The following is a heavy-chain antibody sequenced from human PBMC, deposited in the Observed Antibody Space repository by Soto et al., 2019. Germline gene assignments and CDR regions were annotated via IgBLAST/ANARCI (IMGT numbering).Heavy chain of an antibody. CDR3: ATSQKGYNWSYFDH. J-gene: IGHJ4*02. V-gene: IGHV4-39*01. CDR2: IYYSGST. CDR1: GGSISSSSYY. Sequence: TSETLSLTCTVSGGSISSSSYYWGWIRQPPGKGLEWIGSIYYSGSTYYNPSLKSRVTISVDTSKNQFSLKLSSVTAADTAVYYCATSQKGYNWSYFDHWGQGALVTVSS. D-gene: IGHD1-20*01.